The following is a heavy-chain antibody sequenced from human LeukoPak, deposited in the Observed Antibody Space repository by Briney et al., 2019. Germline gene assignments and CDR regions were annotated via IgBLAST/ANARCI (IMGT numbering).Heavy chain of an antibody. CDR3: ARDGSRHCSGGSCSHFAY. J-gene: IGHJ4*02. D-gene: IGHD2-15*01. V-gene: IGHV3-30*02. CDR1: GFTFSSYG. CDR2: IRYDGSNK. Sequence: GGSLRLSCAASGFTFSSYGMHWVRQAPGKGLEWVAFIRYDGSNKYYADSVKGRFTISRDNSKNTLYLQMNSLRAEDTAVYYCARDGSRHCSGGSCSHFAYWGQGTLVTVSS.